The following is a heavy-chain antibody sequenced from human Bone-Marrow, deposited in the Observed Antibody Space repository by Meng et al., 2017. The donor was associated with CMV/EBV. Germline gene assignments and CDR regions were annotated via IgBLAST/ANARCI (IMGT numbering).Heavy chain of an antibody. J-gene: IGHJ3*02. CDR2: IKSKTDGGTT. D-gene: IGHD6-19*01. CDR1: GFTFSNAW. V-gene: IGHV3-15*01. Sequence: GGSLRLSCAASGFTFSNAWMSWVRQAPGKGLEWVGRIKSKTDGGTTDYAAPVKGRFTISRDNAKNSLYLQMNSLRAEDTAVYYCARDPWLVPGAFDIWGQGTMVTVSS. CDR3: ARDPWLVPGAFDI.